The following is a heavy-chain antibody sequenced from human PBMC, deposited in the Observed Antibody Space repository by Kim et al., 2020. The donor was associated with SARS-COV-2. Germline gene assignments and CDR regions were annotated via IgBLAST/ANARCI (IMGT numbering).Heavy chain of an antibody. CDR3: ARDQGWELGADDY. D-gene: IGHD1-26*01. V-gene: IGHV1-18*01. J-gene: IGHJ4*02. Sequence: AQKLQGRVTMTTDTSTSTAYMELRSLRSDDTAVYYCARDQGWELGADDYWGQGTLVTVSS.